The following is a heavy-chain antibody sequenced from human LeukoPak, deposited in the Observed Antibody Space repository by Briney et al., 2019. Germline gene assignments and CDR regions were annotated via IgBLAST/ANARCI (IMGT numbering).Heavy chain of an antibody. CDR1: GVSFSGYY. V-gene: IGHV4-34*01. J-gene: IGHJ4*02. CDR3: ARTRWLQSLFDY. CDR2: INHSGST. D-gene: IGHD5-24*01. Sequence: ETLSLTCVVYGVSFSGYYWSWIRQPPGKGLEWIGEINHSGSTNYNPSLKSRVTISVDTSKNQFSLKLRSVTAADTAVYYCARTRWLQSLFDYWGQGTLVTVSS.